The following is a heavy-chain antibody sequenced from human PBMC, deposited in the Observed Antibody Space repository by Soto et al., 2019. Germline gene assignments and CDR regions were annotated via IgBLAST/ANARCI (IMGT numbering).Heavy chain of an antibody. CDR3: AADHTLILVP. D-gene: IGHD2-2*02. J-gene: IGHJ5*02. V-gene: IGHV1-69*02. CDR1: GGTFSSYT. CDR2: IIPILGIA. Sequence: QVQLVQSGAEVKKPGSSVKVSCKASGGTFSSYTISWVRQAPGQGLEWMGRIIPILGIANYAQKVQGRVTITADKSTSTAYMGLSSLRSEDTAVYYCAADHTLILVPWGQGTLVTVSS.